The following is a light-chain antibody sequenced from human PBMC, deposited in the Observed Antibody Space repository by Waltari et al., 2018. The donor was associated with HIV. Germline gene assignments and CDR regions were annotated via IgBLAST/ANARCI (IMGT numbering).Light chain of an antibody. V-gene: IGKV4-1*01. CDR1: QSLLYSSNNKNY. CDR3: QQYYIVPLT. CDR2: WAS. J-gene: IGKJ4*01. Sequence: DIVMTQSPDSMPVSLGEGATINSKAIQSLLYSSNNKNYLAWYQKNPRHPPQLLIYWASTRESGVSDRFSGGGSGTNFTLAISSLQAEDVAVYYCQQYYIVPLTFGGGTRVEIK.